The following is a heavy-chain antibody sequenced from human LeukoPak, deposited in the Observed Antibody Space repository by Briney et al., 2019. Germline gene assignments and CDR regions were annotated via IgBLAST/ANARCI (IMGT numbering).Heavy chain of an antibody. Sequence: SVKVSCKASGGTFSSYAISWVRQAPGQGLEWMGGIIPIFGTANYAQKFQGRVTITADESTSTAYMELSSLRSEDTAVHYCARVATDCSSTSCYVYYYYGMDVWGQGTTVTVSS. CDR2: IIPIFGTA. CDR1: GGTFSSYA. J-gene: IGHJ6*02. D-gene: IGHD2-2*01. CDR3: ARVATDCSSTSCYVYYYYGMDV. V-gene: IGHV1-69*13.